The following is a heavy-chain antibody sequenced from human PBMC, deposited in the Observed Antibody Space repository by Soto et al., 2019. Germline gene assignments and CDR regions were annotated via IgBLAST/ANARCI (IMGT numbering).Heavy chain of an antibody. Sequence: SETLSLTCSSYVVSFSDYDWSCIRHPPGKWLEWIGETDHFGRTNYNPSLKSRVTVSLDAAKNQFSLKLSSVTAADTAVYYCASLSLPSRPGFDAWGQGTLVIVS. CDR2: TDHFGRT. CDR3: ASLSLPSRPGFDA. D-gene: IGHD2-21*01. J-gene: IGHJ5*02. CDR1: VVSFSDYD. V-gene: IGHV4-34*01.